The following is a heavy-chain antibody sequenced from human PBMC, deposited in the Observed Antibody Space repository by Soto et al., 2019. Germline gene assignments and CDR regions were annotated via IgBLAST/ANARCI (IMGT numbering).Heavy chain of an antibody. V-gene: IGHV3-30*18. J-gene: IGHJ4*02. D-gene: IGHD2-8*02. CDR1: GFIYSSCA. CDR2: VSHDGTLY. CDR3: VKDRSDTWSFDY. Sequence: HPGGSLRLSCSASGFIYSSCAMHWVRQVPGKGLEWLAVVSHDGTLYPYADSVKGRFIISRDNSRKMLYLQMNSLRPDDTAVYYCVKDRSDTWSFDYWGQGTLVTVSS.